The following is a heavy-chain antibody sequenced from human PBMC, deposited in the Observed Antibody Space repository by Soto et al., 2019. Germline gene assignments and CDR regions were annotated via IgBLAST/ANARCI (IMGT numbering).Heavy chain of an antibody. CDR3: ARLEGLATISYYFDY. Sequence: QLQLQESGPGLVKPSETLSLTCSVSGDSINSDSYYWGWIRQPPGKGLEWIGSIYYRGNTYYNPSLKTRFTISLNKSKSQFSLKLNSVTAADSAVYFCARLEGLATISYYFDYWGQGTLVNVSS. CDR2: IYYRGNT. V-gene: IGHV4-39*01. CDR1: GDSINSDSYY. J-gene: IGHJ4*02. D-gene: IGHD3-9*01.